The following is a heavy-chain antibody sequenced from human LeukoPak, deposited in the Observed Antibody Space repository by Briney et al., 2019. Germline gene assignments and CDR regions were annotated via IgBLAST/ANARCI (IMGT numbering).Heavy chain of an antibody. CDR1: GFTFSSYA. J-gene: IGHJ4*02. Sequence: GGTLRLSCAASGFTFSSYAMSWVRQAPGKGLEWVSAITGSGGSTYYADSVKGRFTISRDNSKNTLYLQMNSLRAEDTAVYYCAKGTYGSGSYPYFDYWGQGTLVTVSS. D-gene: IGHD3-10*01. CDR3: AKGTYGSGSYPYFDY. V-gene: IGHV3-23*01. CDR2: ITGSGGST.